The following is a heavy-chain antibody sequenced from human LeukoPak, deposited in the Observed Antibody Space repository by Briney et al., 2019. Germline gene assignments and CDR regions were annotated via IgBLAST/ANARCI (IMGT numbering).Heavy chain of an antibody. CDR3: ASRRGVATNYYFDY. CDR1: GGTFISYA. Sequence: SVKVSCKASGGTFISYAISWVRQAPGQGLEWMGRIIPILGIANYAQKFQGRVTITSDKSTSTAYMELSSLRSEDTAVYYCASRRGVATNYYFDYWGQGTLVTVSS. J-gene: IGHJ4*02. CDR2: IIPILGIA. V-gene: IGHV1-69*04. D-gene: IGHD5-12*01.